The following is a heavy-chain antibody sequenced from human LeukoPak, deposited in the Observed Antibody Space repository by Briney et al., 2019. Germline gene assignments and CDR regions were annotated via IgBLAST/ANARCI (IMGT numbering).Heavy chain of an antibody. Sequence: SETLSLTCTVSGGSISSSSYYWGWIRQPPGKGLEWIGSIYYSGSTYYNPSLKSRVTISVDTSKNQFSLKLSSVTAADTAVYYCARHGGIAVPYNWFDPWGQGTLVTVSS. D-gene: IGHD6-19*01. CDR3: ARHGGIAVPYNWFDP. CDR2: IYYSGST. V-gene: IGHV4-39*01. CDR1: GGSISSSSYY. J-gene: IGHJ5*02.